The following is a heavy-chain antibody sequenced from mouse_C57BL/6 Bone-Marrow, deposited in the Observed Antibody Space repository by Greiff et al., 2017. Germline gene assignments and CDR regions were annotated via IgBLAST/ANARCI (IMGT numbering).Heavy chain of an antibody. V-gene: IGHV1-55*01. CDR3: ARGDWGHHVDY. J-gene: IGHJ2*01. CDR2: IYPGSGST. Sequence: QVQLKQPGAELVKPGASVKMSCKASGYTFTSYWITWVKQRPGQGLEWIGDIYPGSGSTNYNEQFKSKATLTVDTSSSSAYMQLSSLAAEDSAVYSCARGDWGHHVDYGGQGTTPTVSS. CDR1: GYTFTSYW. D-gene: IGHD2-13*01.